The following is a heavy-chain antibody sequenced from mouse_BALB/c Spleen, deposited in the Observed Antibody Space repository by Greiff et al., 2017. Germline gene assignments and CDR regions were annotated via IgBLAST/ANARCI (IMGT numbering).Heavy chain of an antibody. Sequence: VQVVESGAELVRPGVSVKISCKGSGYTFTDYAMHWVKQSHAKSLEWIGVISTYYGDASYNQKFKGKATMTVDKSSSTAYMELARLTSEDSAIYYCARYLSTTGGYYFDYWGQGTTLTVSS. CDR3: ARYLSTTGGYYFDY. V-gene: IGHV1S137*01. J-gene: IGHJ2*01. CDR2: ISTYYGDA. CDR1: GYTFTDYA. D-gene: IGHD1-1*01.